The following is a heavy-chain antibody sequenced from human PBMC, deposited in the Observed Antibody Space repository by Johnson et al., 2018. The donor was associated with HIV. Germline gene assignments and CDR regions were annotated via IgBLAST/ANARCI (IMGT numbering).Heavy chain of an antibody. D-gene: IGHD1-26*01. Sequence: VESGGGLVQPGGSLRLSCAASGFTVSSNYMSWVRQAPGKGLEWVSVIYSGGSIYYADSVKGRFSISRDNSKNTLYLQMNSLRVEDTAVYYCAREGAWEVRPGAFDIWGQGTMVTVSS. CDR3: AREGAWEVRPGAFDI. J-gene: IGHJ3*02. V-gene: IGHV3-66*01. CDR1: GFTVSSNY. CDR2: IYSGGSI.